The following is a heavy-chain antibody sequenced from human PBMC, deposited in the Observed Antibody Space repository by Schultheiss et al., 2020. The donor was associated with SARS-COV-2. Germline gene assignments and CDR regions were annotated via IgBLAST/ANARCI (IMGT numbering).Heavy chain of an antibody. J-gene: IGHJ4*02. CDR2: ISYDGSDK. V-gene: IGHV3-30*03. D-gene: IGHD2-21*01. Sequence: GGSLRLSCAASGFTFSSYGMHWVRQAPGKGLEWVAVISYDGSDKYYADSVKGRFTISRDNSKNTLYLQMNSLRAEDTAVYYCAREYALAIDYWGQGTLVTVSS. CDR3: AREYALAIDY. CDR1: GFTFSSYG.